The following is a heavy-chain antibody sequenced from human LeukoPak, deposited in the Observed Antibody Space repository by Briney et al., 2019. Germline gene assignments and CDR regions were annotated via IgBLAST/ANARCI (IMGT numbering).Heavy chain of an antibody. Sequence: ASVKVSCKASGYTFTGYYMHWVRQAPGQGLEWMGWINPNSGGTNYAQKFQGRVAMTRDTSISTAYMELSRLRSDDTAVYYCARDFESPGVVRRDNWFDHWGQGTLVTVSS. D-gene: IGHD3-3*01. CDR3: ARDFESPGVVRRDNWFDH. CDR1: GYTFTGYY. V-gene: IGHV1-2*02. J-gene: IGHJ5*02. CDR2: INPNSGGT.